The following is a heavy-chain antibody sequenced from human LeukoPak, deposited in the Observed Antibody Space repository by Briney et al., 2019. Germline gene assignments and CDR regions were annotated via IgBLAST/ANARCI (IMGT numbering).Heavy chain of an antibody. Sequence: ASVKVSCKASGYTFTSYAMHRVRQAPGQRLEWMGWINAGNGNTKYSQKFQGRVTITRDTSASTAYMELSSLRSEDTAVYYCARHVGGYDFDYWGQGTLVTVSS. CDR1: GYTFTSYA. D-gene: IGHD5-12*01. CDR2: INAGNGNT. CDR3: ARHVGGYDFDY. V-gene: IGHV1-3*01. J-gene: IGHJ4*02.